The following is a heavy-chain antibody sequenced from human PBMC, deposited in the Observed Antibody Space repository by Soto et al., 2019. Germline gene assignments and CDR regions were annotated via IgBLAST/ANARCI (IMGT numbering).Heavy chain of an antibody. V-gene: IGHV1-18*01. J-gene: IGHJ5*02. CDR2: ISLYSDGT. D-gene: IGHD2-2*01. CDR1: GYTFSNYG. Sequence: ASVKVSFKASGYTFSNYGITWVRQAPGQPLEWLGWISLYSDGTNYAQKFQGRVSMTTDTSTTTAYMELRSLRSDDTAVYYCARVVPGAEAWFGPWGQGTLVTVSS. CDR3: ARVVPGAEAWFGP.